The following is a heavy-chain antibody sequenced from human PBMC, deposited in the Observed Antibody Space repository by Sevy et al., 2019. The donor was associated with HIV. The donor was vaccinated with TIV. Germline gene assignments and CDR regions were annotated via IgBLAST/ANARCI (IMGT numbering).Heavy chain of an antibody. CDR3: ASQKDSSGYYHDAFDI. D-gene: IGHD3-22*01. V-gene: IGHV3-7*03. CDR1: GFTFSSYW. Sequence: GGSLRLSCAASGFTFSSYWMSWVRQAPGKGLEWVANIKQDGSEKYYVESVKGRFTISRDNAKNSLYLQMNSLRAEDTAVYYCASQKDSSGYYHDAFDIWGQGTMVTVSS. J-gene: IGHJ3*02. CDR2: IKQDGSEK.